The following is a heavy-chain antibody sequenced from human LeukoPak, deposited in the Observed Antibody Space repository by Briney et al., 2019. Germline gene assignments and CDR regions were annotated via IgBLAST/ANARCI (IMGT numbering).Heavy chain of an antibody. CDR3: ARRGAVAGGFDI. V-gene: IGHV3-74*01. CDR2: INSDGSST. Sequence: PGGSLRLSCAASGFTFSSYWMNWVRQAPGKGLVWVSRINSDGSSTSYADSVKGRFTISRDNAKNTLYLQMNSLRAEDTAVYYCARRGAVAGGFDIWGQGTMVTVSS. D-gene: IGHD6-19*01. J-gene: IGHJ3*02. CDR1: GFTFSSYW.